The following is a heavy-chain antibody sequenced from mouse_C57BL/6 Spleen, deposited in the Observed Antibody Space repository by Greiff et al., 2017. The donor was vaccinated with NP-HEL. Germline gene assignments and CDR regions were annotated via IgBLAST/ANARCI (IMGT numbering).Heavy chain of an antibody. CDR1: GYTFTSYW. CDR2: IDPSDSYT. CDR3: ARERAMDD. Sequence: QVQLQQPGAELVKPGASVKLSCKASGYTFTSYWMQWVKQRPGQGLEWIGEIDPSDSYTNYNQKFKGKATLTVDTSSSTAYMQLSSLTSEDSAVYYWARERAMDDWGQGTSVTGSS. V-gene: IGHV1-50*01. J-gene: IGHJ4*01.